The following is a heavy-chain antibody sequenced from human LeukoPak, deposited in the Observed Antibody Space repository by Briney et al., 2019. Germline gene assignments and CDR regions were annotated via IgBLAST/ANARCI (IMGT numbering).Heavy chain of an antibody. V-gene: IGHV3-74*01. D-gene: IGHD6-19*01. CDR2: INSDGSST. CDR1: GFTFSSYW. Sequence: VGSLRVSCETSGFTFSSYWRHWVRQAPGKGLVWVSRINSDGSSTSYADSVECRFTISRDNAKNTLYLQMNSLRAEDTAVYYCARDGVAVAGNTKFYYYYYMDVLGKGTTVTVSS. J-gene: IGHJ6*03. CDR3: ARDGVAVAGNTKFYYYYYMDV.